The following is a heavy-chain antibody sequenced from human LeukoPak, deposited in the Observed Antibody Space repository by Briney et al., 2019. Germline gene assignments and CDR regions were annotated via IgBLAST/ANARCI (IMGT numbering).Heavy chain of an antibody. V-gene: IGHV4-39*07. CDR3: ARGPKYSGSYNY. CDR1: GGSISSSSYY. D-gene: IGHD1-26*01. CDR2: IYYSGST. Sequence: SETLSLTCTVSGGSISSSSYYWGWIRQPPGKGLEWIGSIYYSGSTYYNPSLKSRVTISVDTSKNQFSLKLSSVTAADTAVYYCARGPKYSGSYNYWGQGTLVTVSS. J-gene: IGHJ4*02.